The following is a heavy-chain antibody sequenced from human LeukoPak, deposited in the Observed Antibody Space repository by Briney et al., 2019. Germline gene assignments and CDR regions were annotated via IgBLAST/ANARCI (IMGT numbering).Heavy chain of an antibody. CDR2: ISGSGGST. V-gene: IGHV3-23*01. J-gene: IGHJ6*03. D-gene: IGHD2-21*01. Sequence: PGGSLRLSCAASGLAFSSYAMSWVRQAPGKGLEWVSGISGSGGSTYYADSVKGRFTISRDNSNNTLYLQMNSLRVEDTAVYYCAKVPLTWLVRDYYYMDVWGKGTTVTVSS. CDR3: AKVPLTWLVRDYYYMDV. CDR1: GLAFSSYA.